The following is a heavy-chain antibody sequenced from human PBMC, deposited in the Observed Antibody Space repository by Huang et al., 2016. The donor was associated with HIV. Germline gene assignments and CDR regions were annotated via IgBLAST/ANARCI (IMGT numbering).Heavy chain of an antibody. D-gene: IGHD5-18*01. V-gene: IGHV1-18*01. Sequence: QVQLVQSGAEVKKPGASVKVSCKASGYNFSSFGISWVRQAPGPGLEWVGWISVYNGNTKVAQKFQGRLTMTTDTSTSTAYMELRSLRSDDTAVYYCARGGGIQLWLLGYYYMDVWGNGTTVTVSS. J-gene: IGHJ6*03. CDR3: ARGGGIQLWLLGYYYMDV. CDR1: GYNFSSFG. CDR2: ISVYNGNT.